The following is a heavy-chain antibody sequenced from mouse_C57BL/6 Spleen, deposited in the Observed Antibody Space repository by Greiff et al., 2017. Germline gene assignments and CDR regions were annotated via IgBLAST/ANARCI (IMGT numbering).Heavy chain of an antibody. V-gene: IGHV1-64*01. CDR1: GYTFTSYW. CDR2: IHPNSGST. Sequence: VQLQQPGAELVKPGASVKLSCKASGYTFTSYWMHWVKQRPGQGLEWIGMIHPNSGSTNYNEKFKSKATLTVDKSSSTAYMQLSSLTSEGSAVYYCAISGGLGGYYAMDYWGRGTSVTVSS. D-gene: IGHD4-1*01. J-gene: IGHJ4*01. CDR3: AISGGLGGYYAMDY.